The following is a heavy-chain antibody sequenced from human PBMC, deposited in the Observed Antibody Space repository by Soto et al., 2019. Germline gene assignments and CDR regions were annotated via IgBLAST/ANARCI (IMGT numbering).Heavy chain of an antibody. CDR2: ISGSGGST. CDR1: GFTFSNHA. J-gene: IGHJ4*02. CDR3: AKVPVGATGRFDY. D-gene: IGHD1-26*01. V-gene: IGHV3-23*01. Sequence: XGSLRLSGAGSGFTFSNHAMSWVRQAPGKGLAWVSAISGSGGSTYYADSVKGRFTISRDNSKNTLYLQMNSLRAEDTALYYCAKVPVGATGRFDYWGQGTLVTVSS.